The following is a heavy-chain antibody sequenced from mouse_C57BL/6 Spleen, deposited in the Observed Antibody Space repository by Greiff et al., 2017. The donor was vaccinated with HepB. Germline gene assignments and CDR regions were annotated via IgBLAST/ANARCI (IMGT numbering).Heavy chain of an antibody. V-gene: IGHV1-5*01. J-gene: IGHJ4*01. D-gene: IGHD1-1*01. CDR1: GYTFTSYW. CDR3: TRSYGDYAMDY. CDR2: IYPGNSDT. Sequence: VQLQQSGPELVKPGASVKISCKASGYTFTSYWMHWVKQRPGQGLEWIGAIYPGNSDTSYNQKFKGKAKLTAVTSASTAYMELSSLTNEDSAVYYCTRSYGDYAMDYWGQGTSVTVSS.